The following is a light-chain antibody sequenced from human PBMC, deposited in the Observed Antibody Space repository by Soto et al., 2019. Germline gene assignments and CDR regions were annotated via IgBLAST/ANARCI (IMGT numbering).Light chain of an antibody. CDR1: QSVTSSY. Sequence: EIVLTQSPGTLSLSLGERATLSCRASQSVTSSYLAWYQQKPGQAPRLLIYGASTRATGIPDRFSGSGSGRDFTLTVTRLEPEDFAVYYCQHYGGSMYSFGQGTKLEIK. V-gene: IGKV3-20*01. CDR3: QHYGGSMYS. J-gene: IGKJ2*03. CDR2: GAS.